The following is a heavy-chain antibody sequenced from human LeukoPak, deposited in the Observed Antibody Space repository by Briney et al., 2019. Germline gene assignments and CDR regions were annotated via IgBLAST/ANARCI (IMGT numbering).Heavy chain of an antibody. V-gene: IGHV3-21*01. J-gene: IGHJ6*03. CDR2: ISSSSSYI. Sequence: GGSLRLSCAASGFTFSSYSMNWVRQAPGKGLEWVSSISSSSSYIYYADSVKGRFTISRDNAENSLYLQMNSLRAEDTAVYYCAREDYDFWTYYYYYMDVWGKGTTVTVSS. CDR3: AREDYDFWTYYYYYMDV. D-gene: IGHD3-3*01. CDR1: GFTFSSYS.